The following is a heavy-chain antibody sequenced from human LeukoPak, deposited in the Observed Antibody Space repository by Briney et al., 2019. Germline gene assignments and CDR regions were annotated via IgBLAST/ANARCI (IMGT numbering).Heavy chain of an antibody. D-gene: IGHD3-3*01. Sequence: SETLSLTCTVSGGSISSYYWSWIRQPAGKGLEWIGRIYTSGSTNYNPSLKSRVTMSVDTSKNQFSLKLSSVTAADTAVYYCASSPYDFWSGKSPDYFDYWGQGTLVTVSS. CDR3: ASSPYDFWSGKSPDYFDY. J-gene: IGHJ4*02. CDR1: GGSISSYY. V-gene: IGHV4-4*07. CDR2: IYTSGST.